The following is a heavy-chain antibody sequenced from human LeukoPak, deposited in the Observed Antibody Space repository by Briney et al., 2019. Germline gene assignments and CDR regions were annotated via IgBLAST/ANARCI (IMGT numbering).Heavy chain of an antibody. V-gene: IGHV1-2*06. CDR2: INPNSGGT. J-gene: IGHJ3*02. Sequence: ASVKVSCKASGYTFTGYYIHWVRQAPGQGLEWMGRINPNSGGTNYAQKFQGGVTMTRDTSISTAYMDLSSLRSDDTAVYYCTREDDSSGYRPFDIWGQGTMVTVSS. CDR1: GYTFTGYY. D-gene: IGHD3-22*01. CDR3: TREDDSSGYRPFDI.